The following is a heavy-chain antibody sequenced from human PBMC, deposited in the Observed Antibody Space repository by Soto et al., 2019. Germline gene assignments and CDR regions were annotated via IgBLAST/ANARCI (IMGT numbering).Heavy chain of an antibody. Sequence: EVQLLASVGGLVQPGGSLRLSCAASGFTFSSYAMSWVRQAPGKGLEWVSAISGSGGSTYYADSVKGRFTMSRDNSKNTLYLQMNSLRAEATAVYYCAKDRCRSTGCYVSWFDPWGQGTLVTVSS. CDR1: GFTFSSYA. J-gene: IGHJ5*02. D-gene: IGHD2-2*01. CDR2: ISGSGGST. V-gene: IGHV3-23*01. CDR3: AKDRCRSTGCYVSWFDP.